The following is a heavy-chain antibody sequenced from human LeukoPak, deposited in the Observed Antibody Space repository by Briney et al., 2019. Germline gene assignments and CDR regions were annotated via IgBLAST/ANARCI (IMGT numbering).Heavy chain of an antibody. CDR3: ARSPLTSSGWYRADY. D-gene: IGHD6-19*01. J-gene: IGHJ4*02. V-gene: IGHV4-59*12. CDR2: IHYTGST. CDR1: GGSINSYY. Sequence: PSETLSLTCTVSGGSINSYYWSWIRQPPGKGLEWIGYIHYTGSTNYNPSLKSRVTMSLDTSNNHFSLKLSSVTAADTAVYYCARSPLTSSGWYRADYWGQGTLVTVSS.